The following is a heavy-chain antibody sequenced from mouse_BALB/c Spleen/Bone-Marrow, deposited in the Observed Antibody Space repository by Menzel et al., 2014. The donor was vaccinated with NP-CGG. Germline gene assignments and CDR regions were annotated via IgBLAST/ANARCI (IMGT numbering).Heavy chain of an antibody. CDR3: ARRVITTGPGFAY. V-gene: IGHV1-28*01. Sequence: EVQLQQSGPELMKPGASVKISCKASGYSFTSYYMHWVKQSHGKSLEWIGYIDPFNGDTNCNQKFKGKATLTVDKSSSTAYMHLSSLTSEDSAVYYCARRVITTGPGFAYWGQGTLVTVSA. D-gene: IGHD2-4*01. CDR1: GYSFTSYY. CDR2: IDPFNGDT. J-gene: IGHJ3*01.